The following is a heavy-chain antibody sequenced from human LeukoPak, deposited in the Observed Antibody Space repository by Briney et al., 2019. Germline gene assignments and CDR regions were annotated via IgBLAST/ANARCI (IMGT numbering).Heavy chain of an antibody. Sequence: SGGSLRLPCAASGFTFSSYAMHWVRQAPGKGLEYVSAISSNGGSTYYANSVKGRFTISRDNSKNTPYLQMGSLRAEDMAVYYCAGAMIGRGYSSSWTPNDAFDIWGQGTMVTVSS. J-gene: IGHJ3*02. CDR2: ISSNGGST. CDR3: AGAMIGRGYSSSWTPNDAFDI. V-gene: IGHV3-64*01. CDR1: GFTFSSYA. D-gene: IGHD6-13*01.